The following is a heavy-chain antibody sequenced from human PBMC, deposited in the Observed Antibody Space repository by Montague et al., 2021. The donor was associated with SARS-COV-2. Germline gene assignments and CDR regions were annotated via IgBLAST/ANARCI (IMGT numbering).Heavy chain of an antibody. J-gene: IGHJ6*03. V-gene: IGHV4-39*01. CDR1: GGSISSSSYY. CDR3: ASSWHYYYYMDV. Sequence: SETLSLTCTVSGGSISSSSYYWGWIRQPPGKGLEWIGSIYYSGSTYYNPSLKSRVTISVDTSKNQFSLKLSSVTAADTAVYYCASSWHYYYYMDVWGQGTTVTVSS. D-gene: IGHD6-13*01. CDR2: IYYSGST.